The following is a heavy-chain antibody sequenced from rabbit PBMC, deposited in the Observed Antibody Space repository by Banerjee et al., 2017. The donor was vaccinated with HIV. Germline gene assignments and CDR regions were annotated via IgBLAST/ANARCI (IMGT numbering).Heavy chain of an antibody. J-gene: IGHJ3*01. V-gene: IGHV1S40*01. D-gene: IGHD3-1*01. CDR1: GFTFSSYW. CDR2: INTGSSGTT. Sequence: QSLEESGGDLVKPGASLTLTCTASGFTFSSYWMTWVRQSPGKGLECIASINTGSSGTTDYTSWAKGRFTTSKASSPGVTLQITSLPAPETATYFCARHICTHGSGEALWAQATLVTVS. CDR3: ARHICTHGSGEAL.